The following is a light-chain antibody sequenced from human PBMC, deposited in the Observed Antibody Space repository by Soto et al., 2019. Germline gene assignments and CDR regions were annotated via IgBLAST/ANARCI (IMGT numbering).Light chain of an antibody. V-gene: IGKV1-9*01. CDR3: QQLNSYPIT. CDR2: AVS. J-gene: IGKJ5*01. Sequence: IQLTQFPSSRSASVGDRVTITCRASQGVSSFLAWYQQKPGKAPDLLIYAVSTLRSGVPSRFSGGGSGTDFTLTISSLQPEDFATYFCQQLNSYPITFCQGTRRESK. CDR1: QGVSSF.